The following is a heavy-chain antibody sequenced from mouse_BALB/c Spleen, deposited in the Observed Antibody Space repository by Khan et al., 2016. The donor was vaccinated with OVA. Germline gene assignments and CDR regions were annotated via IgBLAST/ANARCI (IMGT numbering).Heavy chain of an antibody. V-gene: IGHV3-8*02. J-gene: IGHJ2*01. CDR2: ISYSDST. CDR1: GDSITSGY. Sequence: EVQLQESGPSLVKPSQTLSLTCSVTGDSITSGYWNWIRRFPGNKLEYMGYISYSDSTFYNPSLKSRISITRDTSQNQYYLQLNSVTTEDTATYYCARWNYRYDGYFDYWGQGTTLTVSS. D-gene: IGHD2-14*01. CDR3: ARWNYRYDGYFDY.